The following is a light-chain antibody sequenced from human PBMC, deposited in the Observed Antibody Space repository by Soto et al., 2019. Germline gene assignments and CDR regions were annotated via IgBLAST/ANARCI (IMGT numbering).Light chain of an antibody. J-gene: IGKJ1*01. CDR3: QQYNSWLGT. CDR1: RTVSSH. V-gene: IGKV3-15*01. Sequence: EIVMTQSPATLSVSPGERATLSCRASRTVSSHLAWYQQKPGQAPRLLIYGASTRATGIPARFSGSGSGTEFTLTISSLQSEDFAVYYCQQYNSWLGTFGQGTKVEIK. CDR2: GAS.